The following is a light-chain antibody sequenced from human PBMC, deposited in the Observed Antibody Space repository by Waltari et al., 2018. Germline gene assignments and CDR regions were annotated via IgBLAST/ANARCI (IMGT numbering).Light chain of an antibody. J-gene: IGLJ3*02. Sequence: QSALTQPASVSGSPGQSITISCTGTSRDIGYYNHVSWYQQYPGRAPKLMIYEVNNRPSEVSNRFSGSKSDNTASLTISGLQAEDEAHYYCTSYTISTTWVFGGGTKLTVL. CDR1: SRDIGYYNH. CDR2: EVN. CDR3: TSYTISTTWV. V-gene: IGLV2-14*01.